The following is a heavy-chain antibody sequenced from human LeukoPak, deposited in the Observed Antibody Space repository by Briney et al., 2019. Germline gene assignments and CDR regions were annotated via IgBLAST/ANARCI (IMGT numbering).Heavy chain of an antibody. D-gene: IGHD3-9*01. CDR3: ARASSKQLAGYLPDGFDI. CDR2: ISSSGTYV. Sequence: GGSLRLSCAASGFTVSSNYMNWVRQAPGKGLEWVSSISSSGTYVYYADSVKGRFTISRDNAKNSLSLQMNSLRADDAAVYYCARASSKQLAGYLPDGFDIWGQGTMVTVSS. V-gene: IGHV3-21*01. J-gene: IGHJ3*02. CDR1: GFTVSSNY.